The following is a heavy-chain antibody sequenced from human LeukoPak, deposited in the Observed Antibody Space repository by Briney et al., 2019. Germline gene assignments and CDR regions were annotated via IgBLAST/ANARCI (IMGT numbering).Heavy chain of an antibody. CDR3: ARSVRGATIDYYYGMDV. CDR2: IYTSGTA. V-gene: IGHV4-4*09. D-gene: IGHD5-12*01. Sequence: SETLSLTCTVSGDSISAYYWSWIRQPPGKGLEWIGYIYTSGTANYNPSLKSRVTMSADTSKNQFSLKLSSVTAADTAVYYCARSVRGATIDYYYGMDVWGQGTTVTVSS. J-gene: IGHJ6*02. CDR1: GDSISAYY.